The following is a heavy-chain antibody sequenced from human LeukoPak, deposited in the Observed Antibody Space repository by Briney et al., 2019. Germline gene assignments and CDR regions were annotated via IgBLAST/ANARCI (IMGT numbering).Heavy chain of an antibody. J-gene: IGHJ1*01. V-gene: IGHV3-53*04. CDR3: ARAYDSSGYWPEYFHH. Sequence: PGGSLRLSCAASGFAVSNNYMSWVRQAPGKGLERGSIIYGGGSTYYAVSVNGRFTIYRHNSKNTLFLQMNTLRTEDTAVYYSARAYDSSGYWPEYFHHWGQGTLVTVSS. D-gene: IGHD3-22*01. CDR2: IYGGGST. CDR1: GFAVSNNY.